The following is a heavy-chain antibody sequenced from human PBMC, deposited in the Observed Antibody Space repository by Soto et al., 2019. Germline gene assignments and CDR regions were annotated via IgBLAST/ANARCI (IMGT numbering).Heavy chain of an antibody. J-gene: IGHJ4*02. Sequence: SETLSLTCTVSGGSISSSNWWSWVRQPPGKGLEWIGEIFHDGSTNYNPSLSSRVTVSVDKSKNQFSLRLSSVTAADTAVYYCATEMFDHWGQGTLVTVSS. CDR3: ATEMFDH. V-gene: IGHV4-4*02. D-gene: IGHD1-1*01. CDR1: GGSISSSNW. CDR2: IFHDGST.